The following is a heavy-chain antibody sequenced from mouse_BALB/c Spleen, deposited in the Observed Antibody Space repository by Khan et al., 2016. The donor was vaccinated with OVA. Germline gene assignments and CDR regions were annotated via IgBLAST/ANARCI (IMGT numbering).Heavy chain of an antibody. Sequence: QVQLKESGPGLVAPSQSLSITCTVSGFSLATFGVSWVRQPPGKGLEWLGLIWGDGSTNYHSALISRLSISKDYSKSQVFLKLNSLQTDDTTTYYYARFYDGGVSNWYFDVWGAGTTVTVSS. CDR1: GFSLATFG. CDR2: IWGDGST. D-gene: IGHD1-1*02. V-gene: IGHV2-3*01. J-gene: IGHJ1*01. CDR3: ARFYDGGVSNWYFDV.